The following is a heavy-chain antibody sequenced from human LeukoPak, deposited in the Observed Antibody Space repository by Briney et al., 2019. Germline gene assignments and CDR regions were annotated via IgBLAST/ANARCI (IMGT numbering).Heavy chain of an antibody. CDR3: AREARVVGATYYFDY. D-gene: IGHD1-26*01. J-gene: IGHJ4*02. CDR2: IWYDGSNK. CDR1: AFTFSSYD. Sequence: GSLRLSCAASAFTFSSYDMHWVRQAPGKGLEWVAVIWYDGSNKYYADSVKGRFTISRDNSKNTLYLQMNSLRGEDTAVYHCAREARVVGATYYFDYWGQGTLVTVSS. V-gene: IGHV3-33*01.